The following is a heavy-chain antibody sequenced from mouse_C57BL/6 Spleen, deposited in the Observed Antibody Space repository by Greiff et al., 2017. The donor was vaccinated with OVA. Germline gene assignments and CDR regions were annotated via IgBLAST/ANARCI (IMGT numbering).Heavy chain of an antibody. J-gene: IGHJ1*03. D-gene: IGHD2-5*01. CDR3: ARSYYSKFWYFDV. V-gene: IGHV1-26*01. CDR1: GYTFTDYY. CDR2: INPNNGGT. Sequence: EVQLQQSGPELVKPGASVKISCKASGYTFTDYYMNWVKQSHGKSLEWIGDINPNNGGTSYNQKFKGKATLTVDKSSSTAYMELRSLTSEDSAVYYCARSYYSKFWYFDVWGTGTTVTVSS.